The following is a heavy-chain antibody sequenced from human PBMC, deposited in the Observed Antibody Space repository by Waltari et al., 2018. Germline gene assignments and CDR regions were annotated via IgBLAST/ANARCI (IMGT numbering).Heavy chain of an antibody. D-gene: IGHD3-3*01. J-gene: IGHJ5*02. V-gene: IGHV4-38-2*02. CDR2: IYHTGRT. CDR3: ARGAYHDFWSGDYPYNWFDP. CDR1: GYPISSNYY. Sequence: QVQLQESGPGLVTPSETLSLTCKVSGYPISSNYYWGWIRQPPGKGPEWIGTIYHTGRTYYNPSLKSRVTISVDTSKNQFSLNLNSVTAADTAVYYCARGAYHDFWSGDYPYNWFDPWGQGTLVTVSS.